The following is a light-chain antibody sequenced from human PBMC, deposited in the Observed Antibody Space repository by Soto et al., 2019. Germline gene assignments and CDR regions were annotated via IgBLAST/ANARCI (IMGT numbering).Light chain of an antibody. V-gene: IGKV3-11*01. Sequence: EIVLTQSPATLSLSPGEAAILSCRASQSVSSYLAWYQQKPGQSPRLLIYDASSRATCIPARFSGSGSGTDFTLTISSLAPEDFAIYYCQQRSNWPRTFGQGTKVEIK. CDR3: QQRSNWPRT. CDR1: QSVSSY. CDR2: DAS. J-gene: IGKJ1*01.